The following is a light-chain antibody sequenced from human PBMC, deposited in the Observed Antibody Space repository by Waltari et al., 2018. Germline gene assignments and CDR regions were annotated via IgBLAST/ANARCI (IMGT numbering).Light chain of an antibody. CDR1: SSDVGGYNY. J-gene: IGLJ3*02. V-gene: IGLV2-14*01. CDR2: DVS. Sequence: QSALTQPASVSGSPGQSITISCTGTSSDVGGYNYVSWYQQHPGKAPKFMIYDVSQRPSGVSNRFSGSKSGNTASLTISGLRAEDEADYYCSSYTSNNIWVFGGGTKLTVL. CDR3: SSYTSNNIWV.